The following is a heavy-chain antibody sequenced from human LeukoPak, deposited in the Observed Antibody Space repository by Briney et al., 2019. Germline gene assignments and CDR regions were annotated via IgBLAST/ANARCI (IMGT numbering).Heavy chain of an antibody. CDR1: GFTFSSYA. CDR3: AKVGGSGSYPYDAFDI. V-gene: IGHV3-23*01. CDR2: ISGSGGST. Sequence: GGSLRLSCAASGFTFSSYAMSWVRQAPGKGLEWVSAISGSGGSTYYADSVKGRFTISRDNSKNTLYLQMNSLRAEDTAVYYCAKVGGSGSYPYDAFDIWGQGTMVTVSS. D-gene: IGHD3-10*01. J-gene: IGHJ3*02.